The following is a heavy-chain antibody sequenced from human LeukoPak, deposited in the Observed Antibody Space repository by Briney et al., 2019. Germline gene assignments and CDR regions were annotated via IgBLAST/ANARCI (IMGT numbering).Heavy chain of an antibody. D-gene: IGHD4-11*01. CDR3: ARLTAYSTGYFDY. Sequence: PSETLSLTCTVSGGSISSYYWSWIRQPPGKGLEWIGYIYYSGSTNYNPSLKSRVTISVDTSKNQFSLKLSSVTAADTAVYYCARLTAYSTGYFDYWGQGTLVTVSS. CDR2: IYYSGST. V-gene: IGHV4-59*08. J-gene: IGHJ4*02. CDR1: GGSISSYY.